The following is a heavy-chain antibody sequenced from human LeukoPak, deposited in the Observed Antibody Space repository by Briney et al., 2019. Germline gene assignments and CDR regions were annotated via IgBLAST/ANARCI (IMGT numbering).Heavy chain of an antibody. Sequence: TSETLSLTCTVSGGSISSYYWSWIRQPAGKGLEWIGRIYTSGSTNYNPSLKSRVTMSVDTSKNQFSLKLRSVTAADTAVYYCARARADRHSSRTYYFDYWGQGTLVTVSS. J-gene: IGHJ4*02. V-gene: IGHV4-4*07. D-gene: IGHD5-18*01. CDR1: GGSISSYY. CDR2: IYTSGST. CDR3: ARARADRHSSRTYYFDY.